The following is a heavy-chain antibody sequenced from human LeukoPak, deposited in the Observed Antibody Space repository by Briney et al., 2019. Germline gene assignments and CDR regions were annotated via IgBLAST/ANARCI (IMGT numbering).Heavy chain of an antibody. V-gene: IGHV3-48*04. CDR2: ISSSGSTI. CDR3: ARDSSGYFDY. D-gene: IGHD3-22*01. Sequence: GGSLRLSCAASGFTFSSYAMHWVRQAPGKGLEWVSYISSSGSTIYYADSVKGRFTISRDNAKNSLYLQMNSLRAEDTAVYYCARDSSGYFDYWGQGTLVTVSS. CDR1: GFTFSSYA. J-gene: IGHJ4*02.